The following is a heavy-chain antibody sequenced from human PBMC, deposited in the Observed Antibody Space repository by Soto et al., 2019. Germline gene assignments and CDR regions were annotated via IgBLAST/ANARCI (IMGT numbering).Heavy chain of an antibody. CDR2: ISSSSSYI. Sequence: GGSLRLSCAASGFTFSSYSMNWVRQAPGKGLEWVSSISSSSSYIYYADSVKGRFTISRDNAKNSLYLQMNSLRAEDTAVYYCARSYGDYGPSYYYYYMDVWGKGTTVTVSS. CDR3: ARSYGDYGPSYYYYYMDV. V-gene: IGHV3-21*01. D-gene: IGHD4-17*01. CDR1: GFTFSSYS. J-gene: IGHJ6*03.